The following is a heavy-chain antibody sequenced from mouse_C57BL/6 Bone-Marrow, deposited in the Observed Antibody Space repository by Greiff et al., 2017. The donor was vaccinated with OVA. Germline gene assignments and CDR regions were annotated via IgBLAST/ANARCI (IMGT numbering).Heavy chain of an antibody. J-gene: IGHJ1*03. CDR2: INPGSGGT. CDR3: ARGEDYYGSRSWYFDV. CDR1: GYAFTNYL. V-gene: IGHV1-54*01. D-gene: IGHD1-1*01. Sequence: VQLQQSAAELVRPGTSVKVSCKASGYAFTNYLIEWVKQRPGQGLEWIGVINPGSGGTNYNEKFKGKATLTADKSSSTAYMQLSSLTSEDSAVYFCARGEDYYGSRSWYFDVWGTGTTVTVSS.